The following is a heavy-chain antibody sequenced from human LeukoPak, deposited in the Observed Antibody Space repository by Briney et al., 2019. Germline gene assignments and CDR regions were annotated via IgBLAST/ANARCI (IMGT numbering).Heavy chain of an antibody. CDR1: GFTFSNYG. Sequence: GGSLRLSCAASGFTFSNYGMNWVRQAPGKGLEWVSSISSSSSYIYYADSVKGRFTISRDNAKNSLYLQMNSLRAEDTAVYYCARARDIVVVPAARTNYYYYGMDVWGQGTTVTVSS. V-gene: IGHV3-21*01. CDR2: ISSSSSYI. J-gene: IGHJ6*02. D-gene: IGHD2-2*01. CDR3: ARARDIVVVPAARTNYYYYGMDV.